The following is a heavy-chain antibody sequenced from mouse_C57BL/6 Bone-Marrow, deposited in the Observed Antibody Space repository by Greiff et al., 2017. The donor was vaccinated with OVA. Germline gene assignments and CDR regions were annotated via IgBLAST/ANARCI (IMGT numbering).Heavy chain of an antibody. CDR1: GYTFTSYW. V-gene: IGHV1-64*01. CDR3: ASIRDWDFDV. J-gene: IGHJ1*03. CDR2: IHPNSGSI. Sequence: VKLQQPGAELVKPGASVKLSCKASGYTFTSYWMHWVKQRPGQGLEWVGMIHPNSGSINYKEKFKSKATLTVDKSSSTAYMQLSSLASDDSAVYDCASIRDWDFDVWGTGTTVTVAS.